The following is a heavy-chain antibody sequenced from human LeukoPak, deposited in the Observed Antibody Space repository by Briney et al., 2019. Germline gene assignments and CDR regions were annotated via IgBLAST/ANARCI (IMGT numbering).Heavy chain of an antibody. Sequence: GGSLRLSCAASGFTVSSNYMSWVRQAPGKGLEWVSVIYSGGSTYYADSVKGRFTISRDNSKNTLYLQMNSLRAEDTAVYYCARDLGNGYCTSTTCRGGDYWGQGTLVTVSS. CDR2: IYSGGST. CDR3: ARDLGNGYCTSTTCRGGDY. D-gene: IGHD2-2*03. J-gene: IGHJ4*02. CDR1: GFTVSSNY. V-gene: IGHV3-53*05.